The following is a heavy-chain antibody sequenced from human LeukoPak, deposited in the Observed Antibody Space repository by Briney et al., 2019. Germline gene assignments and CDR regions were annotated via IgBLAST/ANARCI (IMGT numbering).Heavy chain of an antibody. D-gene: IGHD3-22*01. J-gene: IGHJ6*03. CDR1: GYTFTGCY. V-gene: IGHV1-2*06. CDR3: ARWPLTSGYYYYYYYYMDV. Sequence: ASVKVSCKASGYTFTGCYMHWLRQAPGQGLEWMGRINPNSGGTNYAQKFQGRVTMTRDTSISTAYMELSRLRSDDTAVYYCARWPLTSGYYYYYYYYMDVWGKGTTVTVSS. CDR2: INPNSGGT.